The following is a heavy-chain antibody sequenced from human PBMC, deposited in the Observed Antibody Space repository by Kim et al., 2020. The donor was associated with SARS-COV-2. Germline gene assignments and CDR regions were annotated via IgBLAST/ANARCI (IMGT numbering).Heavy chain of an antibody. V-gene: IGHV1-8*01. J-gene: IGHJ5*02. CDR1: GYTFTSYD. CDR2: MNPNSGNT. D-gene: IGHD3-22*01. Sequence: ASVKVSCKASGYTFTSYDINWVRQATGQGLEWMGWMNPNSGNTGYAQKFQGRVTMTRNTSISTAYMELSSLRSEDTAVYYCARASFYYYDSSGYYNWFDPWGQGTLVTVSS. CDR3: ARASFYYYDSSGYYNWFDP.